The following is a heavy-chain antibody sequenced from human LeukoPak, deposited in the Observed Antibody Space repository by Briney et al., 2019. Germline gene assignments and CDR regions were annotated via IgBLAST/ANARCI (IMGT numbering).Heavy chain of an antibody. V-gene: IGHV3-7*01. CDR3: ARDATRGGDFDS. D-gene: IGHD2-15*01. CDR2: INEDGSTT. Sequence: TGGSLRLSCAASGFTFSSYWMSWVRQTPGRGLEWLANINEDGSTTYYVDSVRGRFTISRNNADNSLYLQMNSLRAEDTAVYYCARDATRGGDFDSWGQGTLVTVSS. J-gene: IGHJ4*02. CDR1: GFTFSSYW.